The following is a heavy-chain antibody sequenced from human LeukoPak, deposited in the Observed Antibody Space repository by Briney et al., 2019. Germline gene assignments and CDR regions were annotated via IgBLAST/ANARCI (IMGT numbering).Heavy chain of an antibody. CDR3: AKGGSWEPNAFDI. D-gene: IGHD1-26*01. V-gene: IGHV3-74*01. CDR1: GFIFSNYW. Sequence: GGSLRLSCAASGFIFSNYWMHWVRQAPGKGLEWVSHIKSDGSIIKYADSVKGRFTISRDNAKSSLYLQMNSLRAEDTAVYYCAKGGSWEPNAFDIWGQGTMVTVSS. CDR2: IKSDGSII. J-gene: IGHJ3*02.